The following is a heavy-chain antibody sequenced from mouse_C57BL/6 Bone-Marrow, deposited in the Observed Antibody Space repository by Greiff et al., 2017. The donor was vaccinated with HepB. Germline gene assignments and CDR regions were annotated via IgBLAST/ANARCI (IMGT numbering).Heavy chain of an antibody. J-gene: IGHJ4*01. Sequence: QVQLQQPGAELVKPGASVKLSCKASGYTFTSYWMHWVKQRPGQGLEWIGMIHPKSGSTNYNEKFKSKATLTVDKSSSTAYIQLSSLISEDSAVYYGARYDFDYYGSSYPLYAMDYWGQGTSVTVSS. CDR3: ARYDFDYYGSSYPLYAMDY. D-gene: IGHD1-1*01. V-gene: IGHV1-64*01. CDR2: IHPKSGST. CDR1: GYTFTSYW.